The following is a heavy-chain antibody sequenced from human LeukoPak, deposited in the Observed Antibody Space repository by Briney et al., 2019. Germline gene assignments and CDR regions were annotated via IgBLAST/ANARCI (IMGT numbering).Heavy chain of an antibody. CDR1: GYTFTSYG. CDR3: ARDNRHYGDYPTPFDY. J-gene: IGHJ4*02. D-gene: IGHD4-17*01. Sequence: ASVKVSCKASGYTFTSYGISWVRQAPGQGLEWMGWISAYNGNTNYAQKLQGRVTMTTDTSTSTAYMELRSLRPDDTAVYYCARDNRHYGDYPTPFDYWGQGTLVTVSS. V-gene: IGHV1-18*01. CDR2: ISAYNGNT.